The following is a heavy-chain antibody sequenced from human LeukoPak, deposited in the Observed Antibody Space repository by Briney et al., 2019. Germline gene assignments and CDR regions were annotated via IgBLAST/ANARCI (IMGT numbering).Heavy chain of an antibody. V-gene: IGHV4-34*01. J-gene: IGHJ3*02. CDR3: ARARPRKKRDAFDI. D-gene: IGHD5-24*01. CDR1: GGSFSGYY. Sequence: PETLSLTCAVYGGSFSGYYWSWIRQPPGKGPEWIGEINHSGSTNYNPSLKSRVTISVDTSKNQFSLKLSSVTAADTAVYYCARARPRKKRDAFDIWGQGTMVTVSS. CDR2: INHSGST.